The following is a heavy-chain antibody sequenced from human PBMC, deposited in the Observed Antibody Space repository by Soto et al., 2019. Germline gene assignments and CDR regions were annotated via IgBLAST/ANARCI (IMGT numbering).Heavy chain of an antibody. Sequence: PGGSLRLSCAASGFTVSSNYMSWVRQAPGKGLEWVSVIYSGGSTYYADSVKGRFTISRDNSKNTLYLQMNSLRAEDTAVYYCARTGEDNDYGDYVSLGTYYYGMDVWGQGTKVTVSS. CDR2: IYSGGST. J-gene: IGHJ6*02. CDR3: ARTGEDNDYGDYVSLGTYYYGMDV. D-gene: IGHD4-17*01. V-gene: IGHV3-66*01. CDR1: GFTVSSNY.